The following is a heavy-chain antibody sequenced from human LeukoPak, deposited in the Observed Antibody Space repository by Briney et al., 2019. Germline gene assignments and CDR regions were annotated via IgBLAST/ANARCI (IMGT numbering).Heavy chain of an antibody. J-gene: IGHJ4*02. V-gene: IGHV1-2*02. CDR2: INPNSGGT. CDR3: ARDLRIPRITGTTFYY. Sequence: ASVKVSCKASGYTFTGYYMHWVRQAPGQGLEWMGWINPNSGGTNYAQKFQGRVTMTRDTSISTAYMELSRLRSDDTAVYYCARDLRIPRITGTTFYYWGQGTLVTVSS. D-gene: IGHD1-7*01. CDR1: GYTFTGYY.